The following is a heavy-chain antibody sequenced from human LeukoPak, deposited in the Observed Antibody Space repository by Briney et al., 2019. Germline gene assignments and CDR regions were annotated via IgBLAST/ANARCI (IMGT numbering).Heavy chain of an antibody. CDR3: ARGSCGVDCPGYNWFDP. Sequence: SQTLSLTCTVSGGSIAGGSYYWTWIRQSAGGGLEWIGRVYINGNTNSNPSLRSRLAISVDTSQNQFSLDLSSVTAADTAVYYCARGSCGVDCPGYNWFDPWGQGILVTVSS. V-gene: IGHV4-61*02. CDR2: VYINGNT. CDR1: GGSIAGGSYY. D-gene: IGHD2-21*01. J-gene: IGHJ5*02.